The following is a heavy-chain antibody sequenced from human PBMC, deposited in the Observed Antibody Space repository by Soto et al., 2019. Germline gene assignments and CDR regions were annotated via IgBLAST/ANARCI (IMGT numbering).Heavy chain of an antibody. J-gene: IGHJ4*02. V-gene: IGHV3-48*02. CDR2: ISSSGSTI. CDR3: ARARLLRVNHFEG. CDR1: GFPFSAFS. D-gene: IGHD2-15*01. Sequence: SIRLSFSSSGFPFSAFSMNWVRQAPGKGLEWVAYISSSGSTIYYADSVKGRFTISRDNAKTSLYLQMDSLRDEDTAVYYCARARLLRVNHFEGWGQGTLVTVS.